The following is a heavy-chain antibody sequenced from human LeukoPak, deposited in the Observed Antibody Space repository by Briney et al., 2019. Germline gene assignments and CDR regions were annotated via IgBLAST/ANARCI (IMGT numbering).Heavy chain of an antibody. CDR3: ARSIQDIVLMVYGKGHNWFDP. J-gene: IGHJ5*02. CDR2: INPNSGGT. CDR1: GYTFTCYY. D-gene: IGHD2-8*01. Sequence: ASVKVSCKASGYTFTCYYMHWVRQSPGQGLEWMGRINPNSGGTNYAQKFQGRVTMTRDTSISTAYMELSRLRSDDTAVYYCARSIQDIVLMVYGKGHNWFDPWGQGTLVTVSS. V-gene: IGHV1-2*06.